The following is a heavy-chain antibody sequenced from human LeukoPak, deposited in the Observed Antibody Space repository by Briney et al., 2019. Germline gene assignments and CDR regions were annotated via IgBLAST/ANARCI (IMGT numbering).Heavy chain of an antibody. J-gene: IGHJ4*02. D-gene: IGHD3-22*01. CDR2: ISSSSSYI. V-gene: IGHV3-21*01. CDR1: GFTFSSYS. Sequence: GGSLRLSCAASGFTFSSYSMNWVRQAPGKGLEWVSSISSSSSYIYYADSVKGRFTISRDNAKNSLYLQMNSLRAEDTAVYYCARGTYYYVSSGYDVDYWGQGALVTVSS. CDR3: ARGTYYYVSSGYDVDY.